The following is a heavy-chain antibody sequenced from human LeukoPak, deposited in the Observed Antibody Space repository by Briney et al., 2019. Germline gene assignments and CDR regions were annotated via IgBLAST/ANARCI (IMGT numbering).Heavy chain of an antibody. V-gene: IGHV3-23*01. Sequence: GGSLRLSCAASGFTFSSYAMSWVRQAPGKGLEWVSAISGSGGSTYYADSVKGRFTISRDNSKNTLYLQMNSLRTEDTAVYYCAKAQYYDFWSGYQYYFNYGGQGTLVTVSS. D-gene: IGHD3-3*01. J-gene: IGHJ4*02. CDR3: AKAQYYDFWSGYQYYFNY. CDR2: ISGSGGST. CDR1: GFTFSSYA.